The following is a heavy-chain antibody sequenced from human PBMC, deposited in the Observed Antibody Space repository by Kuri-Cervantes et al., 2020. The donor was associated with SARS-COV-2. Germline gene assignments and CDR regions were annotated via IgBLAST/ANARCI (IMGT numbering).Heavy chain of an antibody. J-gene: IGHJ3*02. Sequence: SETLSLTCTVSGGSISSHNWSWIRQPPGKGLEWIGYIYYSGSTYYNPSLKSRVTISVDTSKNQFSLKLSSVTAADTAVYYCARAPHYDILTGYSSEFSGGAYDIWGQGTMVTVSS. V-gene: IGHV4-59*11. CDR3: ARAPHYDILTGYSSEFSGGAYDI. CDR2: IYYSGST. D-gene: IGHD3-9*01. CDR1: GGSISSHN.